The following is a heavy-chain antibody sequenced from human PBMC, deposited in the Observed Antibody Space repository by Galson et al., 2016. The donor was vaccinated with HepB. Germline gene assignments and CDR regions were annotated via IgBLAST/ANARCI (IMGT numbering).Heavy chain of an antibody. CDR3: AKDADFGGIDDY. CDR2: ISNDGS. D-gene: IGHD4-23*01. CDR1: GFTFSRYG. V-gene: IGHV3-30*18. Sequence: SLRLSCAASGFTFSRYGMHWVRQAPGKGLEWLSVISNDGSPYADSVKGRFTVSRDNSKNAQYLQMNSLRPEDTAVYYCAKDADFGGIDDYWGQGTLVIVSS. J-gene: IGHJ4*02.